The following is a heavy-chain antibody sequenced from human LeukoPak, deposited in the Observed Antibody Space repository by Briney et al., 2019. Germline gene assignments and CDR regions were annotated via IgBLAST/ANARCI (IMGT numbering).Heavy chain of an antibody. V-gene: IGHV6-1*01. CDR2: TYYRSKWYD. D-gene: IGHD6-19*01. CDR1: GDSVSSINGA. Sequence: SQTLSLTCAISGDSVSSINGAWNWVRQSPSRGLEWLGRTYYRSKWYDDYAEFMKGRTTISPDTSKNQFSLHLYSVTPEDTAVYYCARDVGTSGWHTFDYWGQGTLVTVSS. J-gene: IGHJ4*02. CDR3: ARDVGTSGWHTFDY.